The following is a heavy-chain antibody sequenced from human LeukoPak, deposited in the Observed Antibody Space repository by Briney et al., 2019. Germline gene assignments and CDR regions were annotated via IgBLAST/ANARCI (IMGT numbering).Heavy chain of an antibody. Sequence: ASVKVSCKASGYTFTSYDINWERQATGQGLEWMGWMNPNSGNTGYAQKFQGRVTMTRNTSISTAYMELSSLRSEDTAVYYCARTEGSGSLYYYYYYMDVWGKGTTVTVSS. CDR1: GYTFTSYD. D-gene: IGHD3-3*01. J-gene: IGHJ6*03. V-gene: IGHV1-8*01. CDR2: MNPNSGNT. CDR3: ARTEGSGSLYYYYYYMDV.